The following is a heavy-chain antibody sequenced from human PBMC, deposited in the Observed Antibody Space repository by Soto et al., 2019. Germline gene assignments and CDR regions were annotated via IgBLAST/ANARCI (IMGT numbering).Heavy chain of an antibody. CDR3: ARGGTPIDC. D-gene: IGHD3-16*01. J-gene: IGHJ4*02. CDR2: ISAYNGNT. CDR1: GYTFTNFG. Sequence: QVQLVQSGAEVKKPGASVKVSCKTSGYTFTNFGLSWVRQAPGQGREWMGWISAYNGNTNYAQNFQGRVTMTTDTSTSTAYMGLRSLRSDDTAGYYCARGGTPIDCWGQGTLVTVSS. V-gene: IGHV1-18*01.